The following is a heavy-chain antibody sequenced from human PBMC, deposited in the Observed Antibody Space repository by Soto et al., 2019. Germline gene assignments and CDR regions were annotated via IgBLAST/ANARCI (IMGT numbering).Heavy chain of an antibody. D-gene: IGHD5-12*01. CDR1: GFTFSSYS. CDR3: ARDQGDGYNNYYYGMDV. Sequence: GGSLRLSCAASGFTFSSYSMNWVRRAPGEGLEWVSSISSSSSYIYYADSVKGRFTISRDNAKNSLYLQMNSLRAEDTAVYYCARDQGDGYNNYYYGMDVWGQGTTVTVSS. CDR2: ISSSSSYI. V-gene: IGHV3-21*01. J-gene: IGHJ6*02.